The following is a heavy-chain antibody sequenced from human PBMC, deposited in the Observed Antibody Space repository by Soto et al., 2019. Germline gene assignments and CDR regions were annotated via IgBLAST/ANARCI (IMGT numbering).Heavy chain of an antibody. J-gene: IGHJ4*02. CDR1: GFFFSDYA. Sequence: QVQLVESGGDVVQPGRSLRLSCEVSGFFFSDYAMHWVRQAPGKGLEWVAVISYDGSTKYYAGSVKGRFTISRDNSENRLVLQMNSLRPDDTAVYYCARQQDNSSTWYRFGYWGQGTLVTVSS. D-gene: IGHD6-13*01. V-gene: IGHV3-30-3*01. CDR2: ISYDGSTK. CDR3: ARQQDNSSTWYRFGY.